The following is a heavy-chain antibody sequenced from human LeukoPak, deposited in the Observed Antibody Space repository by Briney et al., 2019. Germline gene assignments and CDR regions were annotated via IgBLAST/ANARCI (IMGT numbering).Heavy chain of an antibody. J-gene: IGHJ4*02. CDR2: ISGSGGST. CDR3: AKVYSSGLYYFDY. Sequence: PGGSLRLSCEASGFTFSGAWMSWVRQAPGKGLEWVSAISGSGGSTYYADSVKGRFTISRDNSKNTLYLQMNSLRAEDTAVYYCAKVYSSGLYYFDYWGQGTLVTVSS. CDR1: GFTFSGAW. D-gene: IGHD6-19*01. V-gene: IGHV3-23*01.